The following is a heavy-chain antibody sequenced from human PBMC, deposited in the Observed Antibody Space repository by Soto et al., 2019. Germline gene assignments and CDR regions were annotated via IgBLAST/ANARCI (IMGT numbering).Heavy chain of an antibody. CDR1: GGSISSSSW. D-gene: IGHD3-10*01. CDR2: IYHSGST. J-gene: IGHJ6*02. CDR3: ARCYGSGSSYYYYYGMDV. V-gene: IGHV4-4*02. Sequence: SETMSLTCAGSGGSISSSSWWSWFRQPPGKGLEWIGEIYHSGSTNYNPSLKSRVTISVDKSKNQFSLKLSSVTAADTAVYYCARCYGSGSSYYYYYGMDVWGQGTTVTVSS.